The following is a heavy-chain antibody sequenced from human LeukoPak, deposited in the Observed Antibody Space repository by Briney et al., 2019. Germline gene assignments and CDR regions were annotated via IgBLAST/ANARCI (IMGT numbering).Heavy chain of an antibody. D-gene: IGHD6-19*01. CDR3: AREGYSSGWYYFDY. V-gene: IGHV3-48*03. Sequence: GGPLRLSCAASGFTFSSYEMNWVRQAPGKGLEWVSYISSSGSTIYYADSVKGRFTISRDNAKNSLYLQMNSLRAEDTAVYYSAREGYSSGWYYFDYWGQGTLVTVSS. J-gene: IGHJ4*02. CDR1: GFTFSSYE. CDR2: ISSSGSTI.